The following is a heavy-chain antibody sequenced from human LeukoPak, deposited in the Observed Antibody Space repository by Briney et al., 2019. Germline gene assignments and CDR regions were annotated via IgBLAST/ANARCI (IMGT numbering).Heavy chain of an antibody. CDR3: ARASTQYYYDSSGYYFFDY. D-gene: IGHD3-22*01. V-gene: IGHV4-39*07. J-gene: IGHJ4*02. CDR1: GGSISSTSYY. CDR2: IYYSGST. Sequence: SETLSLTCTVSGGSISSTSYYWDWIRQPPGKGLEWIGNIYYSGSTNYNPSLKSRVTISVDTSKNQFSLKLSSVTAADTAVYYCARASTQYYYDSSGYYFFDYWGQGTLVTVSS.